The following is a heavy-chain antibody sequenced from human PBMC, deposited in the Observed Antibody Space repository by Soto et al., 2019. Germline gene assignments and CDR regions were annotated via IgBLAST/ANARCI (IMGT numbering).Heavy chain of an antibody. Sequence: EVQLVESGGRLVQPGRSLRLSCVGTGLNFDDFAMHWVRQAPGKGLAWVSGITWNSRVLAYADSVKGRFTSSRDNARNSLYLQMDSLRDEDRALYYCAKGRYDFWSPYYFDSWGQGTLVTVSS. CDR3: AKGRYDFWSPYYFDS. D-gene: IGHD3-3*01. V-gene: IGHV3-9*01. J-gene: IGHJ4*02. CDR1: GLNFDDFA. CDR2: ITWNSRVL.